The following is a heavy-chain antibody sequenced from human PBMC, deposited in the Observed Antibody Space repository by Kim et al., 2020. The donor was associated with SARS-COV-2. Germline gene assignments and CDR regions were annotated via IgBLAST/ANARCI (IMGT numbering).Heavy chain of an antibody. CDR2: ISYDGTEI. J-gene: IGHJ4*02. CDR1: GFTFSSYA. Sequence: GGSLRLSCAASGFTFSSYAMHWVRQAPSKGPEWVTFISYDGTEIYYADSVKGRFTISRDNSKNTLYLQMNNMRAEDMALYYCARSEGATTQPAYWGQGTLVTVSS. V-gene: IGHV3-30*01. CDR3: ARSEGATTQPAY. D-gene: IGHD1-26*01.